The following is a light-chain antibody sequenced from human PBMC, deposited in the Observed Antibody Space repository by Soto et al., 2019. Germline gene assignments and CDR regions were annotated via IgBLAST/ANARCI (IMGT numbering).Light chain of an antibody. CDR3: QQYETFSGT. Sequence: DIQMTQSPSTLSASVGDRVTITCRASQNIGTSLAWYQQTPGKAPKLLISDASTLESGVPSRFSGSGSGTKFTLTIASLQPDDFATYYCQQYETFSGTFGPGTKVDIK. CDR2: DAS. J-gene: IGKJ1*01. CDR1: QNIGTS. V-gene: IGKV1-5*01.